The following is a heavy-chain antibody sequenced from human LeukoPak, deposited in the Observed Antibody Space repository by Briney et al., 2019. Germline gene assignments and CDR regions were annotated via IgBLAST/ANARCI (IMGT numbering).Heavy chain of an antibody. CDR2: ISAYNGNT. Sequence: ASVKVSCKASGYTFTSYGISWVRQAPGQGLEWMGWISAYNGNTNYAQKLQGRVTMTTDTSTSTAYMELWSLRSDDTAVYYCARVISSSWRTKNNWFDPWGQGTLVTVSS. V-gene: IGHV1-18*01. D-gene: IGHD6-13*01. J-gene: IGHJ5*02. CDR3: ARVISSSWRTKNNWFDP. CDR1: GYTFTSYG.